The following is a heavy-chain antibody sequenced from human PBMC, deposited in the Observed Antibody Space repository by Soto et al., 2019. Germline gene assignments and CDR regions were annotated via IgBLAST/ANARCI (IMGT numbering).Heavy chain of an antibody. D-gene: IGHD3-3*01. Sequence: QITLKESGPTLVKPTQTLTLTCTFSGFSLTTGGVGVGWIRQPPGKAPEWRALIYGDDDKRFRSSLKNRLSITTHTSRNELFLKMTNMVPVHTSTFFCAHKQPATWVFLNWGQGILVTVSS. V-gene: IGHV2-5*02. CDR1: GFSLTTGGVG. CDR3: AHKQPATWVFLN. J-gene: IGHJ4*02. CDR2: IYGDDDK.